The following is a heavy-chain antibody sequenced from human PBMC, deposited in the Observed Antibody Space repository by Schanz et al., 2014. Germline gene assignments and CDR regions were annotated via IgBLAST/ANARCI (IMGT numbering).Heavy chain of an antibody. CDR1: GGSISSSSYY. CDR2: IYYSGST. Sequence: QLQLQESGPGLVKPSETLSLTCTVSGGSISSSSYYWGWIRQPPGKGLEWIGSIYYSGSTYYNPPLKCRVTIPVDPPKNRSSRKLTSVTAADTAVYYCARHSGYYYYYGMDVWGQGTTVTVSS. V-gene: IGHV4-39*01. J-gene: IGHJ6*02. CDR3: ARHSGYYYYYGMDV.